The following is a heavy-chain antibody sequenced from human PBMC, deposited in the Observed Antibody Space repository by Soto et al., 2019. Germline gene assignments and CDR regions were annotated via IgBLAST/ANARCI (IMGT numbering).Heavy chain of an antibody. D-gene: IGHD1-26*01. CDR1: GGSITNYY. CDR2: AHYSGST. Sequence: PSETLSLTCTVSGGSITNYYWSWIRQTPGKGLEWVGSAHYSGSTHYNPSLKSRVTTSVDTSKNQISLNLTSVTAADTAVDYCARRGLGARFDYWGQGTLVTVAS. CDR3: ARRGLGARFDY. J-gene: IGHJ4*02. V-gene: IGHV4-59*01.